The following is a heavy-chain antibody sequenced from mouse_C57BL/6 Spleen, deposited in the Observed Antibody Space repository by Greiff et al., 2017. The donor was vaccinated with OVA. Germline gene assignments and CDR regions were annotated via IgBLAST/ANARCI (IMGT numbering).Heavy chain of an antibody. D-gene: IGHD2-4*01. CDR2: INPNYGTT. CDR1: GYSFTDYH. J-gene: IGHJ4*01. V-gene: IGHV1-39*01. CDR3: ARESDYGAYAMDY. Sequence: VQLQQSGPELVKPGPSVKISCKASGYSFTDYHMNWVKQSNGKSLEWIGVINPNYGTTSYNQKFKGKATLTVDQSSSTAYMQLNSLTSEDSAVYYCARESDYGAYAMDYWGQGTSVTVSS.